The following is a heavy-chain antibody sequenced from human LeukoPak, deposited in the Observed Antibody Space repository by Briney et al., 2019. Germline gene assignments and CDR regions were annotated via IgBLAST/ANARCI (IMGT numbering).Heavy chain of an antibody. CDR3: ARVPGPMAPRDYYMDV. D-gene: IGHD3-10*01. J-gene: IGHJ6*03. CDR2: INHSGST. CDR1: GGSFSGYY. Sequence: PSETLSLTCAVCGGSFSGYYWSWIRQPPGKGLEWIGEINHSGSTNYNPSLKSRVTISVDTSKNQFSLKLSSVTAADTAVYYCARVPGPMAPRDYYMDVWGKGTTVTVSS. V-gene: IGHV4-34*01.